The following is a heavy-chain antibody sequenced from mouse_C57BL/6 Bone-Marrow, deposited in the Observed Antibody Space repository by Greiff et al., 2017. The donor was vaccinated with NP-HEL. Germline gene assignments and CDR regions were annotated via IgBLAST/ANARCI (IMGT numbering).Heavy chain of an antibody. CDR1: GYTVKSEG. V-gene: IGHV1-81*01. J-gene: IGHJ1*03. Sequence: VQLQQSGAELARPGASGKRSGKASGYTVKSEGISGGKQRTGQGLEWIGEIYPRSGNTYYNEKFKGKATLTADKSSSTAYMELRSLTSEDAAVYFCAREDYYWYFDVWGTGTTVTVSS. D-gene: IGHD2-4*01. CDR2: IYPRSGNT. CDR3: AREDYYWYFDV.